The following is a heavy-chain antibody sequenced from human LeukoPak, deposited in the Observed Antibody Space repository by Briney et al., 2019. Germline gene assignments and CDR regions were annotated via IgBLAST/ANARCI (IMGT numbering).Heavy chain of an antibody. CDR1: GFTFSSYE. V-gene: IGHV3-48*03. CDR3: ARVFGSYYGSAFDI. CDR2: VSSSGSTI. Sequence: PGGSLRLSCAASGFTFSSYEMNWVRQAPGKGLEWVSYVSSSGSTIYYADSVKGRFTISRDNAKNSLYLQMNSLRAEDTAVYYCARVFGSYYGSAFDIWGQGTMVTVSS. J-gene: IGHJ3*02. D-gene: IGHD1-26*01.